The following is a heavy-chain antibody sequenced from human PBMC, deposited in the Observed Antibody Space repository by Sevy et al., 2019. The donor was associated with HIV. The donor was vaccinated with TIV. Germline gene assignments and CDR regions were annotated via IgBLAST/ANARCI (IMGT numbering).Heavy chain of an antibody. CDR3: ARDAGYSTAWYTSDY. V-gene: IGHV3-30-3*01. D-gene: IGHD6-19*01. CDR1: EFMFSTYA. CDR2: ISYDGSSH. Sequence: GGSLRLSCAASEFMFSTYARHWVRQAPGKGLEWVAVISYDGSSHYYADSVKGRFTISGDNSKNTLFLQMNSLRLEDTAFYYCARDAGYSTAWYTSDYWGQGTLVTVSS. J-gene: IGHJ4*02.